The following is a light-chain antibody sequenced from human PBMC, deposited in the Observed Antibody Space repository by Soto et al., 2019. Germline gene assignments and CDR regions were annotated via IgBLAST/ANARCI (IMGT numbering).Light chain of an antibody. J-gene: IGLJ2*01. Sequence: QSALTQPASVSGSPGQSITISCTGTSSDVGGYNYVSWYQQQPGKAPKLMIYDVSNRPSGVSNRFSGSKSGNTASLTISGLQAEDEADYYCSSSGVFGGGTKLTVL. V-gene: IGLV2-14*01. CDR1: SSDVGGYNY. CDR2: DVS. CDR3: SSSGV.